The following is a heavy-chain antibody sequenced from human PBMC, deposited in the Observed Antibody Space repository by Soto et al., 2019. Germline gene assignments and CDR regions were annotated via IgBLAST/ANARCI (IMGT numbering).Heavy chain of an antibody. CDR1: GYTLTELS. CDR2: FDPEDGET. D-gene: IGHD6-19*01. V-gene: IGHV1-24*01. CDR3: ATSSRRIAVSGNRGLLDY. J-gene: IGHJ4*02. Sequence: GASVKVSCKVSGYTLTELSMNWVRQAPGKGLEGVGGFDPEDGETIYAQKFPGRVTMTEDTSTDTAYMELSSLRSEDTAVYYCATSSRRIAVSGNRGLLDYWGQGNLVTVCS.